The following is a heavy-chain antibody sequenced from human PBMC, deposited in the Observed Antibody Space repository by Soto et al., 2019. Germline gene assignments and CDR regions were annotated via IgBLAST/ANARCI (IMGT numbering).Heavy chain of an antibody. D-gene: IGHD2-21*02. V-gene: IGHV1-46*01. CDR2: VNPSGGHT. Sequence: QVQLVQSGAEVKKPGASVKVSCKASGDTFTDYYIHWVRQAPGQGLEWMGTVNPSGGHTTYAQHFLGRMTMTRDTSTNKIYMALSRLTSEDTDIYYCARGGHVVVVPAALDYWGQGTLVTVSS. CDR1: GDTFTDYY. J-gene: IGHJ4*02. CDR3: ARGGHVVVVPAALDY.